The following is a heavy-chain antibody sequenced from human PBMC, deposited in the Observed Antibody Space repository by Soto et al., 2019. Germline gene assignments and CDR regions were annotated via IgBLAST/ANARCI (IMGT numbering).Heavy chain of an antibody. CDR2: INPSGGST. J-gene: IGHJ4*02. D-gene: IGHD3-9*01. V-gene: IGHV1-46*01. CDR1: GYTFTSYY. Sequence: ASVKVSCKASGYTFTSYYMHWVRQAPGQGLEWMGIINPSGGSTSYAQKFQGRVTMTRDTSTSTVYMELSSLRSEDTAVYYCARALRSLRYFDWLSSLVYWGQGTLVTVSS. CDR3: ARALRSLRYFDWLSSLVY.